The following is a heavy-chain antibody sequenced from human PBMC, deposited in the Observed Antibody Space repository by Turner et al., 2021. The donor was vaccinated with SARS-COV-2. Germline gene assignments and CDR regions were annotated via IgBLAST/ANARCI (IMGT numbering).Heavy chain of an antibody. CDR2: FSGSGGST. J-gene: IGHJ4*02. Sequence: EVQLLESGGGLVQPGGSLRLSCAASGFTFSSYAMSWVRQAPGKGLEWVSAFSGSGGSTYYADSVKGRFTISRDNSKNTLYLQMNSLRAEDTAVYYCAKGVRGAMIVVVIPYFDYWGQGTLVTVSS. D-gene: IGHD3-22*01. V-gene: IGHV3-23*01. CDR3: AKGVRGAMIVVVIPYFDY. CDR1: GFTFSSYA.